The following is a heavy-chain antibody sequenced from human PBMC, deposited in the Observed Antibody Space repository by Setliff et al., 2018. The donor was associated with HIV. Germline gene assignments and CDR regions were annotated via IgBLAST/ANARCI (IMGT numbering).Heavy chain of an antibody. CDR2: IQFNGNNK. V-gene: IGHV3-30*02. D-gene: IGHD5-12*01. CDR1: GFTFSDHG. Sequence: PGGSLRLSCAASGFTFSDHGMHWVRQAPGKGLEWVAFIQFNGNNKYYADSVKGRFTISRDNSKNSLYLQMNSLRAEDTAVYYCVYFPVASITVFDYWGQGTLVTVSS. J-gene: IGHJ4*02. CDR3: VYFPVASITVFDY.